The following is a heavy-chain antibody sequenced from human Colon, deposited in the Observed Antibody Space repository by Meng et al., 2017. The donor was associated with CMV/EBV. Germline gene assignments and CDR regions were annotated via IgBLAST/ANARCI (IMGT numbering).Heavy chain of an antibody. V-gene: IGHV4-59*01. CDR2: IYYSGNT. CDR1: GGSMSNYY. J-gene: IGHJ1*01. Sequence: SETLSLTCNVSGGSMSNYYWSWIRQPPGKGLEWIGYIYYSGNTNYNPSLKSRVTISVDTSKNRFSLKLSSVTAADTAVYYCVGVGGNKSPLQHWGLGTLVTVSS. D-gene: IGHD5-12*01. CDR3: VGVGGNKSPLQH.